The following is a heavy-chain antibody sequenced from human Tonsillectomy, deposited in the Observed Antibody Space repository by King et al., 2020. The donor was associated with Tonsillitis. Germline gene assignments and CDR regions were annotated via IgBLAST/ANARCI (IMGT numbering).Heavy chain of an antibody. Sequence: VQLVESGGGLVQPGRSLRLCCAAAGFTVDVYAMHWGRQGPGKGLEWVSCISWQSGSIGYAESVKGRFTISRDNAKNSLYLQMNSLRPEDTALYYCAKDRYSSSWLFDMWGQGTMVTVSS. CDR3: AKDRYSSSWLFDM. J-gene: IGHJ3*02. V-gene: IGHV3-9*01. CDR2: ISWQSGSI. D-gene: IGHD6-6*01. CDR1: GFTVDVYA.